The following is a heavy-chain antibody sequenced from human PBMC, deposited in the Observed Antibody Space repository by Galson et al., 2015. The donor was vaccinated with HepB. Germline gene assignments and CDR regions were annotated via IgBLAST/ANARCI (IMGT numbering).Heavy chain of an antibody. V-gene: IGHV3-53*01. J-gene: IGHJ4*02. Sequence: SLRLSCAASVFTVRNNYMSWVRLAPGKGLEWVSVIYSAGSTYYADSVKGRFTISRDNSENTLYLQMNSLRTEDTAVYYCVGTTSKDYWGQGTLVTVSS. CDR3: VGTTSKDY. D-gene: IGHD7-27*01. CDR1: VFTVRNNY. CDR2: IYSAGST.